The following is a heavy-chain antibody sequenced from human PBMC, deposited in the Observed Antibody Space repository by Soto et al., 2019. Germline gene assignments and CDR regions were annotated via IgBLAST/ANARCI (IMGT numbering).Heavy chain of an antibody. V-gene: IGHV4-4*02. Sequence: QVQLQESGPGLVKPSGTLSLTCTVSSGSISSSNWWSWVRQPPGKGLEWIAEIYRSGSAYYNPSLKRRVTISVDKSKNQFSLKLSSVTAADTAVYYCATGSLRDDFDYWGQGTLVTVSS. CDR2: IYRSGSA. CDR3: ATGSLRDDFDY. J-gene: IGHJ4*02. CDR1: SGSISSSNW. D-gene: IGHD4-17*01.